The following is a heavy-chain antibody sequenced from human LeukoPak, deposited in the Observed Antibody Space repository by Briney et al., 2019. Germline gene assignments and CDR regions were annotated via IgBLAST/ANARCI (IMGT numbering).Heavy chain of an antibody. CDR1: GFTFDDYA. V-gene: IGHV3-9*01. D-gene: IGHD1-26*01. J-gene: IGHJ4*02. CDR2: ISWNSGSI. CDR3: AKGLGSYREFGFDY. Sequence: GRSLRLSYAASGFTFDDYAMHWVRQAPGKGLEWVSGISWNSGSIDYADSVKGRFTISRDNAKNSLYLQMNSLRAEDTALYYCAKGLGSYREFGFDYWGQGTLVTVSS.